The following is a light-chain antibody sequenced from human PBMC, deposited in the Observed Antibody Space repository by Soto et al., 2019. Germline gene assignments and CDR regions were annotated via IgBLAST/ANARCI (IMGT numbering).Light chain of an antibody. J-gene: IGKJ1*01. V-gene: IGKV3-15*01. CDR1: QSVRSN. Sequence: EIVMTQSPVTLSVSPGERATLSGRASQSVRSNLAWYQQKPGQAPNLLIYGAFTRATGIPARFSGTGSGTEFTLTISSLQSEDFALYYCQQYNDWPLTFXQGTKVDIK. CDR2: GAF. CDR3: QQYNDWPLT.